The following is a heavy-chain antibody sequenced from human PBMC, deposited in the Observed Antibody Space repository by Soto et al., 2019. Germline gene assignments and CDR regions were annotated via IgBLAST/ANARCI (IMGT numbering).Heavy chain of an antibody. CDR2: ISSSSSYI. D-gene: IGHD2-15*01. V-gene: IGHV3-21*01. CDR1: GFTFSSYS. CDR3: ARDCSGGSCYYYYGMDV. J-gene: IGHJ6*02. Sequence: GGSLRLSCAASGFTFSSYSMNWVRQAPGKGLEWVSSISSSSSYIYYADSVKGRFTISRDNAKNSLYLQMNSLRAEDTAVYYCARDCSGGSCYYYYGMDVWGQGTTVTVSS.